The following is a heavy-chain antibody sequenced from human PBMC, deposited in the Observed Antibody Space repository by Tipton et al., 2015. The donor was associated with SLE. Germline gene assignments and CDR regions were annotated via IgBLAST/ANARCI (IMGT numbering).Heavy chain of an antibody. CDR1: GFNFEDYT. CDR3: ARIHYYGSGSRDY. V-gene: IGHV3-74*01. CDR2: IDSDGTIT. Sequence: GSLRLSCAASGFNFEDYTMHWVRQAPGKGLMWVSRIDSDGTITNYADTVKGRFTISRDNAKDTLYLQMNSLSAEDTAVYYCARIHYYGSGSRDYWGQGTLVTVSA. J-gene: IGHJ4*02. D-gene: IGHD3-10*01.